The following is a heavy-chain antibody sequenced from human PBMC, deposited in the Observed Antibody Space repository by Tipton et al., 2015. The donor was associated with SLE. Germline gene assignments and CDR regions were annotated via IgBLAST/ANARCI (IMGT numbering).Heavy chain of an antibody. V-gene: IGHV3-23*01. CDR1: GFTFSSYA. CDR3: AKEGYYGSGSPYGMDV. CDR2: ISGSGGST. D-gene: IGHD3-10*01. J-gene: IGHJ6*02. Sequence: SLRLSCAASGFTFSSYAMSWVRQAPGKGLEWVSAISGSGGSTYYADSVKGRFTISRDNSKNTLYLQMNSLRAEDTAVYYCAKEGYYGSGSPYGMDVGGQGTTVTVSS.